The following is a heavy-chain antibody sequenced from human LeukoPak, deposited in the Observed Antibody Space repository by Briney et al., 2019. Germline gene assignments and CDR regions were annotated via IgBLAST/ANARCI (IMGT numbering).Heavy chain of an antibody. J-gene: IGHJ5*02. V-gene: IGHV4-39*01. D-gene: IGHD3-10*01. CDR3: ARSAGWFDP. Sequence: SETLSLTCTVSGGSISSSSYYWGWIRQPPGKGLEWIGRSYYSGSTYYNPSLKSRVTISVDTSKNQFSLKLSSVTAADTAVYYCARSAGWFDPWGQGTLVTVSS. CDR1: GGSISSSSYY. CDR2: SYYSGST.